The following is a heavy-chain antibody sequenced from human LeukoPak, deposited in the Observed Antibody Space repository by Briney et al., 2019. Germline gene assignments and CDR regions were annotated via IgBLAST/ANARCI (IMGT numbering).Heavy chain of an antibody. J-gene: IGHJ6*02. V-gene: IGHV3-23*01. D-gene: IGHD6-19*01. CDR1: GFTFSSYA. CDR3: AKDMAPPGAVAEYYYYGMDV. Sequence: GGPLRLSCAASGFTFSSYAMSWVRQAPGKGLEWVSAISGSGGSTYYADSVKGRFTISRDNSKNTLYLQMNSLRAEDTALYYCAKDMAPPGAVAEYYYYGMDVWGQGTTVTVSS. CDR2: ISGSGGST.